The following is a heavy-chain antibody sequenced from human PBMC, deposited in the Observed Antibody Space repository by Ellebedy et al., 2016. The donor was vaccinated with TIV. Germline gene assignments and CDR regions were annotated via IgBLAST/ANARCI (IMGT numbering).Heavy chain of an antibody. CDR1: GFSLSTSGVG. Sequence: SGPTLVKPTQTLTLTCTFSGFSLSTSGVGVGWIRQPPGKALEWLALIYWNDDKRYSPSLKSRLTITKDTSKNQVVLTMTNMDPVDTATYYCARSDYGDYVGDFDYWGQGTLVTVSS. J-gene: IGHJ4*02. CDR3: ARSDYGDYVGDFDY. CDR2: IYWNDDK. V-gene: IGHV2-5*01. D-gene: IGHD4-17*01.